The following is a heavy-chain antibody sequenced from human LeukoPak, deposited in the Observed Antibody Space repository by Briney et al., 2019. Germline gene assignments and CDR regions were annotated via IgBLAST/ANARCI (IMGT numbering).Heavy chain of an antibody. D-gene: IGHD5-12*01. CDR2: ISAYNGNT. CDR3: ARVLSAYSGYDPFDY. V-gene: IGHV1-18*01. Sequence: ASVKVSCKASGYTFTSYGISWVRQAPGQGLEWMGWISAYNGNTNYAQKLQGRVTMTTDTSTSTAYMELRSLRSDDTAVYYCARVLSAYSGYDPFDYWGQGTLVTVSS. CDR1: GYTFTSYG. J-gene: IGHJ4*02.